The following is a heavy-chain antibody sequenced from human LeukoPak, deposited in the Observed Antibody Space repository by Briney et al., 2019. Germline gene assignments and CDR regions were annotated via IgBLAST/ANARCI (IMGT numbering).Heavy chain of an antibody. D-gene: IGHD2-15*01. Sequence: GGSLRLSCAASGFTFSSYAMSWVRHAPGKGLEWVSAISGSGGSTYYADSVKGRFTISRDNSKNTLYLQMNSLRAEDTAVYYCAKSRPIVVVVAAFDYWGQGTLVTVSS. V-gene: IGHV3-23*01. CDR2: ISGSGGST. CDR1: GFTFSSYA. CDR3: AKSRPIVVVVAAFDY. J-gene: IGHJ4*02.